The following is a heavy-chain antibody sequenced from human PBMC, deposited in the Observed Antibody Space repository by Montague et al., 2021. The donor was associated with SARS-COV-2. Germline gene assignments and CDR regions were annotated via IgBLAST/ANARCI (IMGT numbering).Heavy chain of an antibody. CDR1: GTSFSGYY. Sequence: SETLSFTCAVHGTSFSGYYWNWIRQPPGKGLEWIGEINHGGSTKYSPSLKSRLTISADTSKNQFSLKLTSVAAADTAVYYCARLGDGVVPSPILGVGPYYSYYYMDVWGKGTTVTVSS. CDR3: ARLGDGVVPSPILGVGPYYSYYYMDV. CDR2: INHGGST. J-gene: IGHJ6*03. D-gene: IGHD3-10*01. V-gene: IGHV4-34*01.